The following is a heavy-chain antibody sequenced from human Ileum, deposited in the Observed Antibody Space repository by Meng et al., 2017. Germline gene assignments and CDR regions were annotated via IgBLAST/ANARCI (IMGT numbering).Heavy chain of an antibody. D-gene: IGHD1-26*01. CDR1: GDSFTDYY. J-gene: IGHJ4*02. Sequence: QLQLMQWGAGMLKPSETLSLTCNVYGDSFTDYYWNWIRQPPGKGLEWIGEIHYSGSTNYNPSIESRVTTSEDTSQKQFSLRLSSVTAADTAVYYCARRIRGGSYLGWGQGTLVTVSS. CDR2: IHYSGST. V-gene: IGHV4-34*01. CDR3: ARRIRGGSYLG.